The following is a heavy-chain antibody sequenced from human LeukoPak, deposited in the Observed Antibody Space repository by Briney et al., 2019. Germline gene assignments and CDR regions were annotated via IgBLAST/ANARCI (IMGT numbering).Heavy chain of an antibody. V-gene: IGHV4-59*12. CDR2: IYYSGST. CDR1: GGSISSYY. D-gene: IGHD1-1*01. CDR3: AREEGRYDRTT. Sequence: SETLSLTCTVSGGSISSYYWSWIRQPPGKGLEWIGYIYYSGSTNYNPSLKSRVTMSVDTSKNQFSLKLSSVTAADTAAYYCAREEGRYDRTTWGQGTMVTVSS. J-gene: IGHJ3*01.